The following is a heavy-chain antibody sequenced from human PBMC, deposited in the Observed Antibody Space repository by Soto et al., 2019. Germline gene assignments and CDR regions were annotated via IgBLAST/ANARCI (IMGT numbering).Heavy chain of an antibody. CDR2: ISPDGSDK. J-gene: IGHJ4*02. V-gene: IGHV3-7*03. Sequence: VRLVESGGTLVQPGGSLRISCAASGLTFSGHWMTWVRQTPGKGPEWVANISPDGSDKSYVDSVKGRFTISRDNDKNSLSLQLDSLRAEDTAVYHCASRPVGNTYHAVFDFWGQGTLVTVSS. D-gene: IGHD6-6*01. CDR3: ASRPVGNTYHAVFDF. CDR1: GLTFSGHW.